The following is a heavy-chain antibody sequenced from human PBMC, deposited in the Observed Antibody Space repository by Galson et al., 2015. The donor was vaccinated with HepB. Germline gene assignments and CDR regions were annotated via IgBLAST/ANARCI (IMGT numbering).Heavy chain of an antibody. V-gene: IGHV1-18*01. D-gene: IGHD3-9*01. CDR3: ANTYYDIYDP. Sequence: SVKVSCKASGYTFTSYGISWVRQAPGQGLEWMGWISAYNGNTNYAQKLQGRVTITADKSTSTAYMELSSLRSEDTAVYYCANTYYDIYDPWGQGTLVTVSS. CDR1: GYTFTSYG. J-gene: IGHJ5*02. CDR2: ISAYNGNT.